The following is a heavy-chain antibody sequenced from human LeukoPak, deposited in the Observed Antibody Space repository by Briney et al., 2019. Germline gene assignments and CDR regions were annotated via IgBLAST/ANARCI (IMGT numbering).Heavy chain of an antibody. D-gene: IGHD5-12*01. CDR2: ISSSSDAI. CDR3: ARAMRSGYDY. V-gene: IGHV3-48*02. CDR1: GFTLSTYG. Sequence: GGSLRLSCAASGFTLSTYGMNWVRQAPGKGLEWVSYISSSSDAIYYADSVKGRFTISRDNARNSLYLQMNSLRDEDTAVYYCARAMRSGYDYWGQGTLVTVSS. J-gene: IGHJ4*02.